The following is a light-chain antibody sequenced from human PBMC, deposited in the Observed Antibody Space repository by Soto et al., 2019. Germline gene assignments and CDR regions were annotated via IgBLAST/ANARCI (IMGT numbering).Light chain of an antibody. CDR1: QTISSW. Sequence: DIPMTQSPSTLSGSVGDRVTIPCRASQTISSWLAWYQQKPGKAPKLLIYKASTLKSGVPSRFSGSGSGTDFTLTISSLQPEDVATYYCQQYNSAPWTFGQGTKVDIK. J-gene: IGKJ1*01. CDR2: KAS. V-gene: IGKV1-5*03. CDR3: QQYNSAPWT.